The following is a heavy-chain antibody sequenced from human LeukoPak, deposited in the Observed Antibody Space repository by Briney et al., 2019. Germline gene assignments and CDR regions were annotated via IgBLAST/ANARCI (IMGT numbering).Heavy chain of an antibody. Sequence: SETLSLTCTVSGGSISSGDYYWSWIRQPPGKGLEWIGYIYYSGSTYYNPSLKSRVTISVDTSKNQFSLKLSSVTAADTAVYYCAVSQFMMLLNYWGQGTLVTVSS. CDR3: AVSQFMMLLNY. V-gene: IGHV4-30-4*08. CDR2: IYYSGST. J-gene: IGHJ4*02. CDR1: GGSISSGDYY. D-gene: IGHD2-21*01.